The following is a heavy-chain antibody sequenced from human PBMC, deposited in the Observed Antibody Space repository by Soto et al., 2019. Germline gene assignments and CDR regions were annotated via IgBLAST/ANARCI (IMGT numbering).Heavy chain of an antibody. V-gene: IGHV3-23*01. J-gene: IGHJ3*01. Sequence: EVQLLESGGGLVQPGGSLRLSCAASGFTFTNYAMRWVRQAPGKGLEWVSTVSGGGDGTYYADSVKGRFSTSRDNSRNTVYPQMNSLRAEDTAVYYCAKKGLGSLATYCNYGDCHYAFDLWGQGTIVTVSS. CDR1: GFTFTNYA. CDR2: VSGGGDGT. D-gene: IGHD2-21*02. CDR3: AKKGLGSLATYCNYGDCHYAFDL.